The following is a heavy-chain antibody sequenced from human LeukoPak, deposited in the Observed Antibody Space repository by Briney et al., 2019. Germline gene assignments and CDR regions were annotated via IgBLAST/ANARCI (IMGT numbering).Heavy chain of an antibody. CDR2: ISYDGSNK. V-gene: IGHV3-30*04. CDR3: ARGGVDYYGSGTYYLMYYFDY. CDR1: GFTFSSYA. J-gene: IGHJ4*02. D-gene: IGHD3-10*01. Sequence: GGSLRLSCAASGFTFSSYAMHWVRQAPGKGLEWVAVISYDGSNKYYADSVKGRFTISRDDPHNTLYLQMNSLRAEDTAVYFCARGGVDYYGSGTYYLMYYFDYWGQGALVTVSS.